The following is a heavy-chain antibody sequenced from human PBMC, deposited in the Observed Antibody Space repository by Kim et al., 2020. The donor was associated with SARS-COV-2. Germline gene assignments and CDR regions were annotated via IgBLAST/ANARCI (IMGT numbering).Heavy chain of an antibody. V-gene: IGHV4-34*01. CDR3: ARGTRQWLVRGPYYYYMDV. CDR1: GGSFSGYY. D-gene: IGHD6-19*01. J-gene: IGHJ6*03. CDR2: INHSGST. Sequence: LGTLSLTCAVYGGSFSGYYWSWIRQPPGKGLEWIGEINHSGSTNYNPSLKSRVTISVDTSKNQFSLKLSSVTAADTAVYYCARGTRQWLVRGPYYYYMDVWGKGTTVTVSS.